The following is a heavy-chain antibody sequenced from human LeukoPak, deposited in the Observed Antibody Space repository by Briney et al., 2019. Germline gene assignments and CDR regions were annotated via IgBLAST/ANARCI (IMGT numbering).Heavy chain of an antibody. V-gene: IGHV3-30*03. CDR2: ISYDGSNK. CDR1: GFTFSSYG. D-gene: IGHD1-14*01. CDR3: AREKVPTIENWFDP. J-gene: IGHJ5*02. Sequence: GGSLRLSCAASGFTFSSYGMHWVRQAPGKGLEWVAVISYDGSNKYYADSVKGRFTISRDNSKNTLYLQMNSLRAEDTVVYYCAREKVPTIENWFDPWGQGTLVTVSS.